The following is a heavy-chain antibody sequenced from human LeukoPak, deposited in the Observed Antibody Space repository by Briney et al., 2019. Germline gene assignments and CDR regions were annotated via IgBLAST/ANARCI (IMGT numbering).Heavy chain of an antibody. Sequence: PSETLSLTCTVSGGSISSGGYYWSWIRQPPGKGLEWIGEINHSGSTNYNPSLKSRVTISVDTSKNQFSLKLSSVTAADTAVYYCARGNDILTGDDDAFDIWGQGTMVTVSS. V-gene: IGHV4-39*07. CDR2: INHSGST. D-gene: IGHD3-9*01. CDR3: ARGNDILTGDDDAFDI. J-gene: IGHJ3*02. CDR1: GGSISSGGYY.